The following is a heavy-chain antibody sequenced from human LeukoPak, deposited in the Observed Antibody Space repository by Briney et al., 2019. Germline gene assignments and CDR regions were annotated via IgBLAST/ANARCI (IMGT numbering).Heavy chain of an antibody. J-gene: IGHJ4*02. D-gene: IGHD6-13*01. V-gene: IGHV3-66*01. CDR3: ARGIAAAGTRGRGYYFDY. Sequence: GGSLRLSCAASGFTFSSNYMSWVRQAPGKGLEWVSVIYSGGSTYYADSVKGRFTISRDNSKNTLYLQMNSLRAEDTAVYYCARGIAAAGTRGRGYYFDYWGQGTLVTVSS. CDR2: IYSGGST. CDR1: GFTFSSNY.